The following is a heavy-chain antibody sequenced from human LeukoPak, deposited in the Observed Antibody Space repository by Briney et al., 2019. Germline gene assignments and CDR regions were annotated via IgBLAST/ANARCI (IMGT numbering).Heavy chain of an antibody. CDR2: INPDDSDI. CDR3: ARQVREVTGFDY. Sequence: GESLKTSCKGSGYTFTSYWNGWVRQMPGKGLEWMGVINPDDSDIRYSPSFQGQVTISADKSISTAYLQWSSLKASDTAMYYCARQVREVTGFDYWGQGTLVTVSS. J-gene: IGHJ4*02. V-gene: IGHV5-51*01. D-gene: IGHD2-8*02. CDR1: GYTFTSYW.